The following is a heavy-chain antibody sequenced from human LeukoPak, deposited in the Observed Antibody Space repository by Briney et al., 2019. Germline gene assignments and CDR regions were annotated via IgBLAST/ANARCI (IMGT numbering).Heavy chain of an antibody. CDR2: ISGGGGST. CDR1: GFTFRSYA. J-gene: IGHJ5*02. V-gene: IGHV3-23*01. CDR3: ARVPGRITPPPNSFDP. Sequence: GGSLRLSCAASGFTFRSYAMSWVRQAPGKGLEWVSIISGGGGSTYYADSVKGRFSISRDNGKNSLYLQMNSLRADDTAVYFCARVPGRITPPPNSFDPWGQGTLVTVSS. D-gene: IGHD3-10*01.